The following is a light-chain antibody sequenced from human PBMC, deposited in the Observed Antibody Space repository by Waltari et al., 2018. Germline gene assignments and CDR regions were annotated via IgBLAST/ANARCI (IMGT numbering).Light chain of an antibody. J-gene: IGKJ4*01. Sequence: IQFTQSPSSLSASLGDRATITCRASPGINTALAWYQQKPGKAPNLLIYDASNLESGVPARFSGSGSGTDFSLTISSLQPEDFATYYCQQFISYPRTFGGGTKVEIK. CDR1: PGINTA. V-gene: IGKV1-13*02. CDR3: QQFISYPRT. CDR2: DAS.